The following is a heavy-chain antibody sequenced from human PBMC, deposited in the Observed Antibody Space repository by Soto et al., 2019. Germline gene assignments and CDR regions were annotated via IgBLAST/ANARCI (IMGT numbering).Heavy chain of an antibody. CDR3: AGGVRGVPYYCCGMDV. D-gene: IGHD3-10*01. V-gene: IGHV1-69*02. CDR2: IIPILGIA. Sequence: QVQLVQSGAEVKKPGSSVKVSCKASGGTFSSYTISWVRQAPGQGLEWMGRIIPILGIANYAQKFQGRVTITADKATSTGYMGLSSLRSEDTAVYYCAGGVRGVPYYCCGMDVWGQGTTVTVSS. J-gene: IGHJ6*02. CDR1: GGTFSSYT.